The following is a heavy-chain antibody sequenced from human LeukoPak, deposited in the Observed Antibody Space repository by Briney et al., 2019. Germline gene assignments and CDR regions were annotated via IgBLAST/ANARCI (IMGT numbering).Heavy chain of an antibody. CDR1: GGSISSSSYY. CDR2: IYYSGST. J-gene: IGHJ2*01. D-gene: IGHD1-7*01. CDR3: ARDPQNWNYDWYFDL. V-gene: IGHV4-39*07. Sequence: SETLSLTCTVSGGSISSSSYYWGWIRQPPGKGLEWIGSIYYSGSTYYNPSLKSRVTISVDTSKNQFSLKLSSVTAADTAVYYCARDPQNWNYDWYFDLWGRGTLVTVSS.